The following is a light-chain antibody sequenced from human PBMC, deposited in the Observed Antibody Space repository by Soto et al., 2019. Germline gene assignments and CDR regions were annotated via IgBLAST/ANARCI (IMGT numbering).Light chain of an antibody. J-gene: IGLJ2*01. CDR2: EVS. CDR3: SSYTSSSTYVV. CDR1: SSDVGGYNY. V-gene: IGLV2-14*01. Sequence: QSALTQPASVSGSPGQSITISCTGTSSDVGGYNYVSWYQQHPGKAPKLMIYEVSNRPSGVSNRFSGSKSGNTASLTISGLQAEDEADYYCSSYTSSSTYVVFGGGTKVPVL.